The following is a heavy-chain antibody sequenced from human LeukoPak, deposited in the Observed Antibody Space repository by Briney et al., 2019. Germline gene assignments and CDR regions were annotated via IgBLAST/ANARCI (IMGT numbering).Heavy chain of an antibody. Sequence: GRSLRLSCAASGFTFSSYSMHWVRQAPGKGLEWVAVISNDGTNKNLADSAKGRFTISRDNSKNMVYLQMNGLRAEDTAVYFCARSYRSGWYYFDYWGQGILVTVSS. V-gene: IGHV3-30*04. CDR2: ISNDGTNK. CDR3: ARSYRSGWYYFDY. J-gene: IGHJ4*02. CDR1: GFTFSSYS. D-gene: IGHD6-19*01.